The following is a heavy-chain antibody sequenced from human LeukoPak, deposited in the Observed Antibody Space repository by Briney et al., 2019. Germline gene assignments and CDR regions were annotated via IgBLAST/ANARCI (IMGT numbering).Heavy chain of an antibody. CDR3: ARGNYGDGGPIYYYYYYYMDV. V-gene: IGHV3-20*04. CDR1: GFTFDDYG. D-gene: IGHD4-17*01. CDR2: INWNGGST. J-gene: IGHJ6*03. Sequence: GGSLRLSCAASGFTFDDYGMSWVRQAPGKGLEWVSGINWNGGSTGYADSVKGRFTISGDNAKNSLYLQMNSLRAEDTALYYCARGNYGDGGPIYYYYYYYMDVWGKGTTVTVSS.